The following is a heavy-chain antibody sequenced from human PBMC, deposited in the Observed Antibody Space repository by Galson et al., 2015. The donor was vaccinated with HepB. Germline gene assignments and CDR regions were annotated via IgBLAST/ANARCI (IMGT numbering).Heavy chain of an antibody. V-gene: IGHV3-7*03. CDR1: EFTFSSYW. J-gene: IGHJ4*02. CDR2: INPDGSEK. Sequence: SLRLSCAGSEFTFSSYWMNWVRQAPGKGLEWVANINPDGSEKSYVASLRGRFTVSRDNDKNALYPQMNSLRVEDTAIYYCGKVAILGAIPHYFDYWGQGTLVSVSS. D-gene: IGHD1-26*01. CDR3: GKVAILGAIPHYFDY.